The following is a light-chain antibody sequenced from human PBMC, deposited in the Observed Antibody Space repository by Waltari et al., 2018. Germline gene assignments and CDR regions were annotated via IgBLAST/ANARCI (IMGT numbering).Light chain of an antibody. J-gene: IGKJ3*01. Sequence: DIQMTQSPSTLSAPVGDRVTITCRASQSISSWLAWYQQKPGKAPKLLIYKASSLESGVPSRFSGSGSGTEFTLTISSLQPDDFASYYCQHYNSPITFGPGTKVDIK. CDR3: QHYNSPIT. CDR2: KAS. V-gene: IGKV1-5*03. CDR1: QSISSW.